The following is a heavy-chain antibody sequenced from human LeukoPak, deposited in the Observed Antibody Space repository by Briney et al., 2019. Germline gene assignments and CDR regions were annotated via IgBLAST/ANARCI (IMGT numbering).Heavy chain of an antibody. CDR1: GGFISSSSYY. J-gene: IGHJ5*02. CDR2: IYYSGST. Sequence: SETLSLTCTVSGGFISSSSYYWGWIRQPPGKGLEWIGSIYYSGSTYYNPSLKSRVTISVDTSKNQFSLKLSSVTAADTAVYYCAGIWLVLYSWFDPWGQGTLVTVSS. D-gene: IGHD6-19*01. CDR3: AGIWLVLYSWFDP. V-gene: IGHV4-39*01.